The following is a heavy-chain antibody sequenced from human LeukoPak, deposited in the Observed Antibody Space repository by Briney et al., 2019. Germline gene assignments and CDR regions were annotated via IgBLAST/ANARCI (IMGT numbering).Heavy chain of an antibody. CDR3: AVRGGDLVH. D-gene: IGHD3-16*01. CDR2: IWYDGSNK. J-gene: IGHJ4*02. CDR1: GFTFSSYG. V-gene: IGHV3-33*01. Sequence: GGSLRLSCAASGFTFSSYGMHWVRQAPGKGLEWVAVIWYDGSNKYYADSVKGRFTISRDNSKNTLYLHMNSLRDEDTAVYYCAVRGGDLVHWGQRTGVTVSS.